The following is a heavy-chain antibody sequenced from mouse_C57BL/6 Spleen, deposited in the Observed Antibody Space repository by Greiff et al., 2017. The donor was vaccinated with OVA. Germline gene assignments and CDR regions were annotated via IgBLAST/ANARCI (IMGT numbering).Heavy chain of an antibody. D-gene: IGHD2-5*01. CDR2: ISYDGSN. V-gene: IGHV3-6*01. J-gene: IGHJ4*01. Sequence: EVKLVESGPGLVKPSQSLSLTCSVTGYSITSGYYWNWIRQFPGNKLEWMGYISYDGSNNYNPSLKNRISITRDTSKNQFFLKLNSVTTEDTATYYCARKDSNYVGYAMDYWGQGTSVTVSS. CDR3: ARKDSNYVGYAMDY. CDR1: GYSITSGYY.